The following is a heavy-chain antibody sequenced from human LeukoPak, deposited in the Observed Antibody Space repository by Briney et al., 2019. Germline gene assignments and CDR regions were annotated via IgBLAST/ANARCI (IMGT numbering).Heavy chain of an antibody. CDR3: AKGTTYYFDSSGYYSDY. Sequence: GGSLRLSCAASGFTFGSYAMTWVRQAPGKGLEWVSVISGSGGSTYYADSVKGRFTISRDNSKSTLYLQVIDLRAEDTAVYYCAKGTTYYFDSSGYYSDYWGQGTLVTVSS. CDR2: ISGSGGST. D-gene: IGHD3-22*01. CDR1: GFTFGSYA. J-gene: IGHJ4*02. V-gene: IGHV3-23*01.